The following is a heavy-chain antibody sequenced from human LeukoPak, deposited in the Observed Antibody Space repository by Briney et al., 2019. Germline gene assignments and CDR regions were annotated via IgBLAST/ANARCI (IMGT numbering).Heavy chain of an antibody. CDR3: ATYYGGVGGRGH. Sequence: SETLSLTCTVSGGSVSSGNYHWSWIRQAPGKGLEWIGHNGNTNYNPSLKSRVTISIDTSKNQFSLNLNTVTAADTAVYCCATYYGGVGGRGHWGPGTLVTVSS. D-gene: IGHD2-21*01. J-gene: IGHJ4*02. CDR1: GGSVSSGNYH. CDR2: NGNT. V-gene: IGHV4-61*01.